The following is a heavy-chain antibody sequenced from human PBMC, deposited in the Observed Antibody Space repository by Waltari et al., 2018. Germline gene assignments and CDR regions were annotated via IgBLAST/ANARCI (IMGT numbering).Heavy chain of an antibody. CDR2: MNNDGSCP. CDR1: GFTFSGYW. V-gene: IGHV3-74*01. J-gene: IGHJ4*02. D-gene: IGHD3-16*01. Sequence: EVQLVESGGGLVQPGGSLRLSCAASGFTFSGYWMHWVRQAPGKVMVWVERMNNDGSCPDYADSGKGRFTISRDNANNMLYLQVNSLRADDTAVYYCARDGGGEGSRWGQGTLVTVSS. CDR3: ARDGGGEGSR.